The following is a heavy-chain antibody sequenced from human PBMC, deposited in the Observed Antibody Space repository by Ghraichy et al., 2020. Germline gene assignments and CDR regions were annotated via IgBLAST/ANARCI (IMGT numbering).Heavy chain of an antibody. CDR1: GFSLSTSGMR. J-gene: IGHJ4*02. D-gene: IGHD2-2*01. CDR3: ARSLVVPAAGVTPHFDY. Sequence: QTLSLTCTFSGFSLSTSGMRVSWIRQPPGEALEWLARIDWDDDKFYSTSLKTRLTISKDTSKNQVVLTMTNMDPVDTATYYCARSLVVPAAGVTPHFDYWGQGTLVTVSS. V-gene: IGHV2-70*04. CDR2: IDWDDDK.